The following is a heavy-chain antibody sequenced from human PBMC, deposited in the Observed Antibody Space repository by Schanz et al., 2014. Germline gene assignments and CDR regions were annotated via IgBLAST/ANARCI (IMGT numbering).Heavy chain of an antibody. J-gene: IGHJ6*02. Sequence: QLQLQESGPGLVKPSETLSLTCTVSGGSISSSSYYWGWIRQPPGKGLQWIGEIHHSGSIIYNPSLRSGVTISMDTSKNQFFLKVTSVTAADTAVYYCARHLVNAYGMDVWGQGTAVTVSS. CDR3: ARHLVNAYGMDV. V-gene: IGHV4-39*01. CDR2: IHHSGSI. CDR1: GGSISSSSYY.